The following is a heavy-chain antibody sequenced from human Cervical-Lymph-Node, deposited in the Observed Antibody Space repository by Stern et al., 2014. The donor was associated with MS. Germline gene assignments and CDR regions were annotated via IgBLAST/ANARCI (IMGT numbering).Heavy chain of an antibody. CDR3: TSLSGSPT. CDR1: GFTFSSYA. D-gene: IGHD1-26*01. V-gene: IGHV3-30*01. J-gene: IGHJ4*02. Sequence: VQLVESGGGVVQPGRSLRLSCAASGFTFSSYAMHWVRQAPGKGLEWVAVISYDGSNKYYADSVKGRFTISRDNSKNTLYLQMNSPRAEDTAVYYCTSLSGSPTWGQGTLVTVSS. CDR2: ISYDGSNK.